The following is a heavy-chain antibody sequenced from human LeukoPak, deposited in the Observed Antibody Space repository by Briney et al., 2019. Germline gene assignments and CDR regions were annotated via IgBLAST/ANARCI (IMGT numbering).Heavy chain of an antibody. D-gene: IGHD3-16*01. CDR3: ARSELGAFDI. J-gene: IGHJ3*02. CDR2: ISYDGSNK. Sequence: GRSLRLSCEASGFKFFTFAMHWVRRAPGKGLEWVAIISYDGSNKYYGDSVKGRFTISRDNSKNTLYLQMNSLRAEDTAVYYCARSELGAFDIWGQGTMVTVSS. V-gene: IGHV3-30*07. CDR1: GFKFFTFA.